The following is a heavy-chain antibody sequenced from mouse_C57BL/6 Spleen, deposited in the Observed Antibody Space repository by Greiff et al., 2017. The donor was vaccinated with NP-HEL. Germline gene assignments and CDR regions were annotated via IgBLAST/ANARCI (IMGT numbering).Heavy chain of an antibody. CDR1: GFSFNTYA. Sequence: EVHLVESGGGLVQPKGSLKLSCAASGFSFNTYAMNWVRQAPGKGLEWVARIRSKSNNYATYYADSVKDRFTISRDDSESMLYLQMNNLKTEDTAMYYCVRSDGYQAWFAYWGQGTLVTVSA. CDR2: IRSKSNNYAT. CDR3: VRSDGYQAWFAY. J-gene: IGHJ3*01. D-gene: IGHD2-3*01. V-gene: IGHV10-1*01.